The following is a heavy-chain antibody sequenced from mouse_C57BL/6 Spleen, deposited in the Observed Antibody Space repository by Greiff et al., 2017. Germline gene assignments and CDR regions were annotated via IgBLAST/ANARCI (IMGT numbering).Heavy chain of an antibody. CDR1: GYTFTDYE. D-gene: IGHD3-1*01. Sequence: QVQLQQSGAELVRPGASVTLSCKASGYTFTDYEMHWVKQTPVHGLEWIGAVDPETGGTAYNQKFKGKAILTADKSSSTAYMELRSLTSEDSAVYYCTRSPGPAWFAYWGQGTLVTVSA. CDR3: TRSPGPAWFAY. J-gene: IGHJ3*01. CDR2: VDPETGGT. V-gene: IGHV1-15*01.